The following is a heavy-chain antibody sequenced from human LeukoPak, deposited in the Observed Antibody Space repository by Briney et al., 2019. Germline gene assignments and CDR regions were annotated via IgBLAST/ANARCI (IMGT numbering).Heavy chain of an antibody. CDR2: IHYSGGT. J-gene: IGHJ6*03. Sequence: SETLSLTCTVSGDSIRSSRHYWGWIRQPPGKGLEWIGSIHYSGGTYDNPSLKSRVTISVDTSKNQFSLKLSSVTAADTAVYYCARLGATGGYYYYYYMDVWGKGSTVTVSS. V-gene: IGHV4-39*01. CDR1: GDSIRSSRHY. D-gene: IGHD1-26*01. CDR3: ARLGATGGYYYYYYMDV.